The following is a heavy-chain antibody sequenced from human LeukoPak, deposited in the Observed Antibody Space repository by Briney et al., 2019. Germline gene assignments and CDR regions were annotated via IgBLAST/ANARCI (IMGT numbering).Heavy chain of an antibody. CDR1: GYTFTGNY. Sequence: VASVKVSCKTSGYTFTGNYLHWVRQAPGQGLEWMGWINPNRGGTNYAQKLQGRVTMTRDTSVTTAYMELSRLTSDDTAVYYCARQASSAWYPDHWGQGILVTVSS. J-gene: IGHJ4*02. V-gene: IGHV1-2*02. CDR3: ARQASSAWYPDH. CDR2: INPNRGGT. D-gene: IGHD6-19*01.